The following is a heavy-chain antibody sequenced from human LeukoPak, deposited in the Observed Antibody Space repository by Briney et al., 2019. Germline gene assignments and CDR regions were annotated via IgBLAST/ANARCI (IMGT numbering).Heavy chain of an antibody. CDR3: ARSTQGALEWLLDY. D-gene: IGHD3-3*01. CDR2: IIPIFGTA. Sequence: PVKVSCKASGGTFSSYAISWVRQAPGQGLEWMGGIIPIFGTANYAQKFQGRVTITTDESTSTAYMELSSLRSEDTAVYYCARSTQGALEWLLDYWGQGTLVTVSS. CDR1: GGTFSSYA. J-gene: IGHJ4*02. V-gene: IGHV1-69*05.